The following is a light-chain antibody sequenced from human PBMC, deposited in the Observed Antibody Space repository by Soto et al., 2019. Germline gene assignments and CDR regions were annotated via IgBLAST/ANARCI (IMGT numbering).Light chain of an antibody. CDR3: CSHSGGYPWL. J-gene: IGLJ3*02. CDR1: SSDVGGYNY. V-gene: IGLV2-11*01. CDR2: DVS. Sequence: QSALTQPRSVSGSPGQSVTISCTGTSSDVGGYNYVSWYQQHPGKAPKLMIYDVSKWPSGVPYRFSGSKSGNTAPLTTPGLQAEDEGDYYCCSHSGGYPWLFGGGTHVTVL.